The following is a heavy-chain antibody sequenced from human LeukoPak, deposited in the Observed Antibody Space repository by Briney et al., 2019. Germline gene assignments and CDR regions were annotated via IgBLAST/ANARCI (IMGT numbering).Heavy chain of an antibody. CDR1: GGSFSGYY. V-gene: IGHV4-34*01. CDR3: ASGLPPTMVRGAWFDP. D-gene: IGHD3-10*01. Sequence: SETLSLTCAVYGGSFSGYYWSWIRQPPGKGLEWIGEINHSGSTNYNPSLKSRVTISVATSKNQFSLKLSSVTAAATAVYYCASGLPPTMVRGAWFDPWGQGTLVTVSS. CDR2: INHSGST. J-gene: IGHJ5*02.